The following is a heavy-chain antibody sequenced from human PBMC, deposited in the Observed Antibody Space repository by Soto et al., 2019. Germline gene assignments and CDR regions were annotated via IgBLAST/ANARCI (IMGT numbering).Heavy chain of an antibody. J-gene: IGHJ5*02. CDR2: ISGSGGST. CDR1: GFTFSSYA. V-gene: IGHV3-23*01. CDR3: AKDLGDYGDSSRIETNWFDP. Sequence: GGSLRLSCAASGFTFSSYAMSWVRQAPGKGLEWVSAISGSGGSTYYADSVKGRFTISRDNSKNTLYLQMNSLRAEDTAVYYCAKDLGDYGDSSRIETNWFDPWGQGTLVTVSS. D-gene: IGHD4-17*01.